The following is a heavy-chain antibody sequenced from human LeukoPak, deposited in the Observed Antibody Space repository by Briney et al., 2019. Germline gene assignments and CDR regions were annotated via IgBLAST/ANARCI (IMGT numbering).Heavy chain of an antibody. CDR1: GYSISSGYY. D-gene: IGHD1-1*01. V-gene: IGHV4-38-2*01. CDR3: ARGFGTTNFDY. J-gene: IGHJ4*02. Sequence: SETLSLTCAVSGYSISSGYYWGWIRQPPGKGLEWIGSIYHSGSTNYNPSLKSRVTMSVDTSKNQFSLKLSSVTAADTAVYYCARGFGTTNFDYWGQGTLVTVSS. CDR2: IYHSGST.